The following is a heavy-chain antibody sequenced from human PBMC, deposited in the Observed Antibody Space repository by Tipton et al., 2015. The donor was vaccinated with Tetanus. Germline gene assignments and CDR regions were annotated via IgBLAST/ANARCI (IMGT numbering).Heavy chain of an antibody. CDR3: ATHPDYNYRYFGL. CDR1: GDSVSSVSYY. V-gene: IGHV4-61*01. J-gene: IGHJ2*01. Sequence: TLSLTCNVSGDSVSSVSYYWSWVRQPPGKGLEWIGYIYYGGTTHYNPSLTSRVTISVDTSKNQFSLKLNSVTAADTAVYYCATHPDYNYRYFGLWGRGTLVTVSS. CDR2: IYYGGTT. D-gene: IGHD4-11*01.